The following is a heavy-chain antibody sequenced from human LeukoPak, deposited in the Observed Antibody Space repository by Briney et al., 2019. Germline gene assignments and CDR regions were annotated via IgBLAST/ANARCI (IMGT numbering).Heavy chain of an antibody. CDR2: ISYDGSNK. V-gene: IGHV3-30*18. J-gene: IGHJ6*04. CDR3: AKVGSFGGYYGMDV. CDR1: GFTFSSYG. Sequence: GGSMRLSCAASGFTFSSYGMHWVRQAPGKGLGWVAVISYDGSNKYYADSVKGRFTISRDNSKNTLYLQMNSLRAEDTAVYYCAKVGSFGGYYGMDVWGKGTTVTVSS. D-gene: IGHD2/OR15-2a*01.